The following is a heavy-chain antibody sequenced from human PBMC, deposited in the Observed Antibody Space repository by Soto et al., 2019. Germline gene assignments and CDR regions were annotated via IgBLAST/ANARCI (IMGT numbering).Heavy chain of an antibody. CDR2: IYPGDSDT. D-gene: IGHD5-12*01. J-gene: IGHJ6*02. CDR1: GYSFTSYW. V-gene: IGHV5-51*01. CDR3: ARPEGEDGYNRCCHGMDV. Sequence: GESLKISCKGSGYSFTSYWIGWVRQMPGKGLEWMGIIYPGDSDTRYSPSFQGQVTISADKSIITAYLQWSSLKASDTAMYYCARPEGEDGYNRCCHGMDVFGRGTTVTVSS.